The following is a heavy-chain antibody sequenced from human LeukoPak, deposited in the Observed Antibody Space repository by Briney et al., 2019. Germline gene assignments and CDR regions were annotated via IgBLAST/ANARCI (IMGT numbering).Heavy chain of an antibody. V-gene: IGHV3-53*01. CDR2: IYSGGST. J-gene: IGHJ4*02. CDR1: GFTVSSNY. Sequence: GGSLRLSCAASGFTVSSNYMSWVRQAPGKGLEWVSIIYSGGSTYYADSVKGRFTISRDNSKNTLYLQMHSLRAEDTAVYYCAKESLRVVPSATFDYWGQGTLVTVSS. CDR3: AKESLRVVPSATFDY. D-gene: IGHD2-2*01.